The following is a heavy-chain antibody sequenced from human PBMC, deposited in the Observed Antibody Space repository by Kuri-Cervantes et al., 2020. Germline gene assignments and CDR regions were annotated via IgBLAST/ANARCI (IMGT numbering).Heavy chain of an antibody. V-gene: IGHV4-34*12. CDR1: GGSFSGYY. J-gene: IGHJ5*01. CDR2: IFHRRRT. CDR3: ARILMVYNIRPSWFDS. Sequence: GSLRLSCAVYGGSFSGYYWSWIRQPPGKGMEWIGSIFHRRRTYYNPSLKSRVTTSIDTFNNQFSLSLNSVTAADTAVYYCARILMVYNIRPSWFDSWGLGILVTVSS. D-gene: IGHD2-8*01.